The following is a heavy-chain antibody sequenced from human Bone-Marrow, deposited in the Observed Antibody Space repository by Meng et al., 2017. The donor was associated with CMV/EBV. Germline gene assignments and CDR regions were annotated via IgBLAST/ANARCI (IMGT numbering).Heavy chain of an antibody. D-gene: IGHD5-24*01. Sequence: LHGAGPGLLKPSQTLSLSCTGSGGSISSGSYHWSWIRQPAGKGLEWIGRIYTSGSTNYNPSLKSRVTISVDTSKNQFSLKLSSVSAADTAVYYCARGSGDGYNLGWFVPWGQGTLVTVSS. CDR3: ARGSGDGYNLGWFVP. CDR2: IYTSGST. V-gene: IGHV4-61*02. CDR1: GGSISSGSYH. J-gene: IGHJ5*02.